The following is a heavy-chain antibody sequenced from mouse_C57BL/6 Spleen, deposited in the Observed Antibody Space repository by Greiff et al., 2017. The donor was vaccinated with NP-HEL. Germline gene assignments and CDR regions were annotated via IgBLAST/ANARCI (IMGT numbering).Heavy chain of an antibody. V-gene: IGHV5-6*01. CDR3: ARQYSNYDDFDY. Sequence: EVKVVESGGDLVKPGGSLKLSCAASGFTFSSYGMSWVRQTPDKRLEWVATISSGGSYTYYPDSVKGRFTISRDNAKNTLYLQMSSLKSEDTAMYYCARQYSNYDDFDYWGQGTTLTVSS. J-gene: IGHJ2*01. CDR2: ISSGGSYT. CDR1: GFTFSSYG. D-gene: IGHD2-5*01.